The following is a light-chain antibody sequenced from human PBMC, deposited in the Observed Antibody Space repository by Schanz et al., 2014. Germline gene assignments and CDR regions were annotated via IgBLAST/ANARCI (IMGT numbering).Light chain of an antibody. Sequence: QSALTQPPSVSGSPGQSVTISCTGTSSDVGGYNRVSWYQQPPGKAPKLMIYDVSNRPSGVSNRFSGSKSGNTASLTISGFQAEDEADYYCQSSDSSLSGYVFGPGT. CDR2: DVS. J-gene: IGLJ1*01. CDR1: SSDVGGYNR. V-gene: IGLV2-18*02. CDR3: QSSDSSLSGYV.